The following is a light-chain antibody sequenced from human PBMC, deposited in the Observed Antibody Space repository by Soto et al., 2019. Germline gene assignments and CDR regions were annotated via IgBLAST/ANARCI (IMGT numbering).Light chain of an antibody. CDR1: QGISSA. J-gene: IGKJ4*01. V-gene: IGKV1-13*02. Sequence: AIQLTQSPSSLSASVGDRVPITCRASQGISSALAWYQQKPGKAPKLLIYDASSLESGVPSRFSGSGSGTDFTLTISSLQPEDFATYYCQQFNSYPRLTFGGGTKVEIK. CDR2: DAS. CDR3: QQFNSYPRLT.